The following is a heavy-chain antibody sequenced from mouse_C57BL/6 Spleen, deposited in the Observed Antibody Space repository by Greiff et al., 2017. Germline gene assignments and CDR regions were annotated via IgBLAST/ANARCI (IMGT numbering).Heavy chain of an antibody. V-gene: IGHV1-55*01. Sequence: QVQLKQPGAELVKPGASVKMSCKASGYTFTSYWITWVKQRPGQGLEWIGDIYPGSGSTNYNEKFKSKATLTVDTSSSTAYMQLSSLTSEDSAVYYCARPYGSRDWYFDVWGTGTTVTVSS. D-gene: IGHD1-1*01. CDR1: GYTFTSYW. J-gene: IGHJ1*03. CDR2: IYPGSGST. CDR3: ARPYGSRDWYFDV.